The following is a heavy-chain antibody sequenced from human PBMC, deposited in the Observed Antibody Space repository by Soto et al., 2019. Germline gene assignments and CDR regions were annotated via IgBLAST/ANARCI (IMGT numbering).Heavy chain of an antibody. J-gene: IGHJ5*02. CDR2: IYHSGST. D-gene: IGHD4-17*01. V-gene: IGHV4-4*02. Sequence: NPSETLSLTCAVSGGSISSSNWWSWVRQPPGKGLEWIGEIYHSGSTNYNPSLKSRVTISVDKSKNQFSLKLSSVTAADTAVYYCATRNSWNDYGDYWFDPWGQGTLVTVSS. CDR1: GGSISSSNW. CDR3: ATRNSWNDYGDYWFDP.